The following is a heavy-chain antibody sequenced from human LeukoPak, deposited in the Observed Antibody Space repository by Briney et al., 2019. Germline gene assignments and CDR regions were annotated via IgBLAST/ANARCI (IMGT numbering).Heavy chain of an antibody. J-gene: IGHJ4*02. D-gene: IGHD3-10*01. Sequence: GGSLRLSCAASGFTFSSYAMHWVRQAPGKGLEWVAVISYDGSNKYYADSVKGRFTISRDNSKNTLYLQMNSLRAEDTAVYYCARAEGITMVRGVIIPPDYWGKGTLVTVSS. V-gene: IGHV3-30-3*01. CDR1: GFTFSSYA. CDR2: ISYDGSNK. CDR3: ARAEGITMVRGVIIPPDY.